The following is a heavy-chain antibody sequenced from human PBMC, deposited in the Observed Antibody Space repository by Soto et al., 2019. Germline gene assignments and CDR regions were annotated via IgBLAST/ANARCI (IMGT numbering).Heavy chain of an antibody. Sequence: GESLKISCKGSGYSFTSYWISWVRQMPGKGLEWMGRIDPSDSYTNYNPSFQGHVSISVDKSFSTAYLQWSSLKASDTAMYYCARRDLYSSSSGWFDPWGQGTLVTVSS. D-gene: IGHD6-6*01. CDR2: IDPSDSYT. CDR1: GYSFTSYW. CDR3: ARRDLYSSSSGWFDP. J-gene: IGHJ5*02. V-gene: IGHV5-10-1*01.